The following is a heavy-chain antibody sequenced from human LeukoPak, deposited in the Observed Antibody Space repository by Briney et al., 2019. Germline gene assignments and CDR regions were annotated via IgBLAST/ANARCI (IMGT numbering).Heavy chain of an antibody. J-gene: IGHJ4*02. Sequence: GGSLRLSCAASGFTFSSYSMNWVRQAPGKGLEWVSAISGSGGSTYYADSVKGRFTISRDNAKNSLYLQMNSLRAEDTAVYYCARDSHYDSSGYYGYFDYWGQGTLVTVSS. CDR2: ISGSGGST. D-gene: IGHD3-22*01. CDR3: ARDSHYDSSGYYGYFDY. V-gene: IGHV3-21*01. CDR1: GFTFSSYS.